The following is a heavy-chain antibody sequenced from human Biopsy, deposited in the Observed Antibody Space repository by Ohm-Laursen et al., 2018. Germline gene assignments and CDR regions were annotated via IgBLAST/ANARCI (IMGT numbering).Heavy chain of an antibody. CDR3: ASAGYNPDWNFDL. D-gene: IGHD5-24*01. V-gene: IGHV4-34*01. Sequence: SETLSLTCTVSGGPIDSYYWSWIRQPPGKGLEWIGEIKHSGSTNYNPSLKSRVTISVDTSKNQFSLKLSSVTAADTAVYYCASAGYNPDWNFDLWGRGTRVTVSS. J-gene: IGHJ2*01. CDR1: GGPIDSYY. CDR2: IKHSGST.